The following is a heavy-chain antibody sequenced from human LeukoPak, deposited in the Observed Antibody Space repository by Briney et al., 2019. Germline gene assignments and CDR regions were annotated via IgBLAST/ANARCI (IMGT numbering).Heavy chain of an antibody. CDR1: GGSISSGSYS. D-gene: IGHD3-22*01. V-gene: IGHV4-61*02. CDR2: IYTSGST. Sequence: SETLSLTCTVSGGSISSGSYSWNWIRQPAGKGLEWIGRIYTSGSTNYNPSLKSRVTISVDTSKNQFSLKLSSVTAADTAVHYCARDQADYYDTSGYSHWGQGTLVTVSS. J-gene: IGHJ4*02. CDR3: ARDQADYYDTSGYSH.